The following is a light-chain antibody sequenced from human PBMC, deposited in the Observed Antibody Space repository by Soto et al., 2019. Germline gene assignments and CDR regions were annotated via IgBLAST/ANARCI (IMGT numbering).Light chain of an antibody. J-gene: IGKJ5*01. V-gene: IGKV3D-20*02. CDR1: QSVSSSY. CDR2: GAS. CDR3: QNRSNWPPA. Sequence: TPSPFTLSASVVYIFTITGRASQSVSSSYLAWYQQKPGQAPRLLIYGASSRATGIPDRFSGSGSGTDFTLTISRLEPEDFAVYYCQNRSNWPPACGKGKQREI.